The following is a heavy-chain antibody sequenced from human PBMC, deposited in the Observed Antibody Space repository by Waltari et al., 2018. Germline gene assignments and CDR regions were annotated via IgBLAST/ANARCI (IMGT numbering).Heavy chain of an antibody. D-gene: IGHD6-13*01. V-gene: IGHV1-69*02. Sequence: QVQLVQSGAEVKKPGSSVKVSCKASGGTFSSYTISWVRQAPGQGLEWMGRIIPILGIANYARKFRGRVTIPADKSTSTAYMGLSSLRSEDTAVYYCARTWQQLVRSRWYFDLWGRGTLVTVSS. J-gene: IGHJ2*01. CDR1: GGTFSSYT. CDR2: IIPILGIA. CDR3: ARTWQQLVRSRWYFDL.